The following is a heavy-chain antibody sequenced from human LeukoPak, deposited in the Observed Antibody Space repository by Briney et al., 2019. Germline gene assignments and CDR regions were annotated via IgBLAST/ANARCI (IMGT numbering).Heavy chain of an antibody. Sequence: SATLSLACAVDGGSFSGYYWSWIRQPPGKGLEWTGEINHDGSNNYSPSLKAGAPLSVDTSKNQFSLKLSAVAPADPAGYYGARVNYCSSTSCQPDYWGQGALDTVSS. D-gene: IGHD2-2*01. CDR2: INHDGSN. V-gene: IGHV4-34*01. CDR3: ARVNYCSSTSCQPDY. J-gene: IGHJ4*02. CDR1: GGSFSGYY.